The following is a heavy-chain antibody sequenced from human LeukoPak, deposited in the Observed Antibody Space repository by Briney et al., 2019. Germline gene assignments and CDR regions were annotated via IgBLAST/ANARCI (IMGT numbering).Heavy chain of an antibody. CDR2: IKSKTDGEIT. V-gene: IGHV3-15*01. CDR1: GSTFSNAW. D-gene: IGHD3-22*01. Sequence: GGSLRLSCAASGSTFSNAWMTCVRQAPGKGLEWVGRIKSKTDGEITDYAAPVKGRFTISRDDSKNTLYLQMNSLKTEDTAVYYCLGDDSSGYSIDYWGQGALVTVSS. CDR3: LGDDSSGYSIDY. J-gene: IGHJ4*02.